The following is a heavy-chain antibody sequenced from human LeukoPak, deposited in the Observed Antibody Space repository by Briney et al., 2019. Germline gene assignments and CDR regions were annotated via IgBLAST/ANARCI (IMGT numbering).Heavy chain of an antibody. CDR2: VCCNGVA. J-gene: IGHJ5*02. CDR3: ARERRFCSSTSCYFGWLDP. Sequence: SETLSLTCTVSGDSISSSRYYWGWIRQPPGKGLEWIVNVCCNGVAYYNPSLKSRVTISVDTSKNQFSLRLSSVTATDTAVYSCARERRFCSSTSCYFGWLDPWGQGTLVTVSS. V-gene: IGHV4-39*02. D-gene: IGHD2-2*01. CDR1: GDSISSSRYY.